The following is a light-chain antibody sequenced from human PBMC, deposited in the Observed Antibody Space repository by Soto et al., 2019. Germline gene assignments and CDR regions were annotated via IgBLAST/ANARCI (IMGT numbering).Light chain of an antibody. CDR1: SSNIGSNY. J-gene: IGLJ2*01. CDR3: AAWDDSLQVV. CDR2: RNN. Sequence: QPVLTQPPSASGTPGQRVTISCSGSSSNIGSNYVYWYQQLPGTAPKLLIYRNNQRPSGVPDRFSGSKSGTSASLAISGLRSEDEADYYCAAWDDSLQVVFGGGTKVTVL. V-gene: IGLV1-47*01.